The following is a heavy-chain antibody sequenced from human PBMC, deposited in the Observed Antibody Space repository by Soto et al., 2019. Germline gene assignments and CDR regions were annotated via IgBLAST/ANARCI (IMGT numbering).Heavy chain of an antibody. CDR2: ISAYTDDP. V-gene: IGHV1-18*01. CDR1: GNTFTNFG. CDR3: ARVIPGAEAWFEP. D-gene: IGHD2-2*01. J-gene: IGHJ5*02. Sequence: QGQLVQSGAEVKKPGASVKVSCTASGNTFTNFGVTWVRQAPGQGLEWMGWISAYTDDPNYAQKFQGRVTMTIDTSTSTDYLDLMSLTYDDTAVYYCARVIPGAEAWFEPWGQGTLVTVSS.